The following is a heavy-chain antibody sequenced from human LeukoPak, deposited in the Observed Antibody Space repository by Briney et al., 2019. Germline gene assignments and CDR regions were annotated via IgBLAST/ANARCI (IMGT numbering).Heavy chain of an antibody. CDR1: GGSISSSSYY. V-gene: IGHV4-39*07. CDR2: IYYSGST. CDR3: ARGVRFGEFYFDY. D-gene: IGHD3-10*01. Sequence: SETLSLTCTVSGGSISSSSYYWGWIRQPPGKGLEWIGSIYYSGSTYYNPSLKSRVTISVDTSKNQFSLKLSSVTAADTAVYYCARGVRFGEFYFDYWGQGTLVTVSS. J-gene: IGHJ4*02.